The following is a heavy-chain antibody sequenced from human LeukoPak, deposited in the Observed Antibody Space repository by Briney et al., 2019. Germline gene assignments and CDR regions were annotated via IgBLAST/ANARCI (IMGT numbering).Heavy chain of an antibody. CDR2: IYSGGST. D-gene: IGHD3-10*01. J-gene: IGHJ6*02. CDR1: GFTVSSNY. CDR3: ARGEFGESPYYYYYYGMDV. V-gene: IGHV3-53*04. Sequence: GGSLRLSCAASGFTVSSNYMSWVRQAPGKGLEWVSVIYSGGSTYYADSVKGRFTISRHNSKNTLYLQMNSLRAEDTAVYYCARGEFGESPYYYYYYGMDVWGQGTTVTVSS.